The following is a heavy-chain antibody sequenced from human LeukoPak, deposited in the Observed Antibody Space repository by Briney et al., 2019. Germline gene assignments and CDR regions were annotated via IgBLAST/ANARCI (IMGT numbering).Heavy chain of an antibody. CDR1: GFTFNSYA. D-gene: IGHD3-22*01. CDR2: ISGSCGSA. CDR3: ARVVYYDSSGYYV. J-gene: IGHJ4*02. V-gene: IGHV3-23*01. Sequence: PGGSLRLSWAASGFTFNSYAMSWVRQAPGKGLGWVSAISGSCGSAYYTDSVKGRFTISRDNAKNTLYLQMNSLRAEDTAVYYCARVVYYDSSGYYVWGQGTLVTVSS.